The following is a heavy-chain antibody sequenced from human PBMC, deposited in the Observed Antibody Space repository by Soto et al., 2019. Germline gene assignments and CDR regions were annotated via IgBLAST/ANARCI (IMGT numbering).Heavy chain of an antibody. CDR3: ARTSASGKYYDGMDV. V-gene: IGHV5-51*01. J-gene: IGHJ6*02. D-gene: IGHD6-13*01. CDR1: GYSFTSYW. CDR2: IYPGDSDT. Sequence: GESLKISCKGSGYSFTSYWIGWVRQMPGKGLEWMGIIYPGDSDTRYSPSFQGQVTISADKSISTAYLQWSSLKASDTAMYYCARTSASGKYYDGMDVWGRGTTVTVSS.